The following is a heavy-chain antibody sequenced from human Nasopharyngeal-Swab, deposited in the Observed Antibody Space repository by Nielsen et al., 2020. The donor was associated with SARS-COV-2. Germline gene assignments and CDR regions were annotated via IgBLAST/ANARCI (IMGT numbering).Heavy chain of an antibody. J-gene: IGHJ4*02. CDR2: ISWNSGSI. CDR3: ARDGGDYYDSSGYYPPFDY. Sequence: VRQAPGKGLEWVSGISWNSGSIGYADSVKGRFTISRDNAKNSLYLQMNSLRAEDTAVYYCARDGGDYYDSSGYYPPFDYWGQGTLVTVSS. V-gene: IGHV3-9*01. D-gene: IGHD3-22*01.